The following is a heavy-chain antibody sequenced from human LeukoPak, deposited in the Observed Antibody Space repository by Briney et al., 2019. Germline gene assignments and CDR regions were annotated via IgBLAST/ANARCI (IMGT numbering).Heavy chain of an antibody. J-gene: IGHJ3*02. CDR3: ARAPDEGSGWYRKFPDAFDI. CDR2: IYTSGST. Sequence: SETLSLTCTVSGGSISSYYWSWIRQPAGKGLEWIGRIYTSGSTNYNPSLKSRVTMSVDTSKNQFSLKLSSVTAADTAVYYCARAPDEGSGWYRKFPDAFDIWGQGTMVTVSS. CDR1: GGSISSYY. V-gene: IGHV4-4*07. D-gene: IGHD6-19*01.